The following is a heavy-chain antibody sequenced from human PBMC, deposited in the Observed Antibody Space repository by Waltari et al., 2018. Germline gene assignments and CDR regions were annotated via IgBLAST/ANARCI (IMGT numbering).Heavy chain of an antibody. CDR2: IYHSGST. D-gene: IGHD4-17*01. CDR1: GYSISSGYY. CDR3: ARDQNYGDPLDAFDI. Sequence: QEQLQESGPGLVKPSETLSLTCTVSGYSISSGYYWGWIRQPPGKGLEWIGSIYHSGSTYYNPSLKSRVTISVDTSKNQFSLKLSSVTAADTAVYYCARDQNYGDPLDAFDIWGQGTMVTVSS. J-gene: IGHJ3*02. V-gene: IGHV4-38-2*02.